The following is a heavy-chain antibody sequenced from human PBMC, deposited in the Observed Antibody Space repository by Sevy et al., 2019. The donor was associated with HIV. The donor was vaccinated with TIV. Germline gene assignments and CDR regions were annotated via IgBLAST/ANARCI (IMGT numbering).Heavy chain of an antibody. J-gene: IGHJ6*03. CDR1: GGSISSSNW. D-gene: IGHD6-19*01. Sequence: SETLSLTCAVSGGSISSSNWWSWVRQPPGKGLEWIGEIYRSGSTNYNRSLKSRVTISVDKSKNQFSLKLSSVTAADTAVYYCARGIAVFPYYYYMDVWGKGTTVTVSS. V-gene: IGHV4-4*02. CDR3: ARGIAVFPYYYYMDV. CDR2: IYRSGST.